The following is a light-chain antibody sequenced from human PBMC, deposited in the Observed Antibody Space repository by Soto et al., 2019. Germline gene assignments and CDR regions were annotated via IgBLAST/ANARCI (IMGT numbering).Light chain of an antibody. CDR1: SSDVGSYNL. V-gene: IGLV2-23*01. Sequence: QSALTQPASVSGSPGQSITISCTGTSSDVGSYNLVSWYQQHPGKAPKLMIYEGSKRPSGVSNRFSGSKSGNTASLTISGLQAEDEADYYCCSYAGSITSVFGTGTKLTVL. J-gene: IGLJ1*01. CDR2: EGS. CDR3: CSYAGSITSV.